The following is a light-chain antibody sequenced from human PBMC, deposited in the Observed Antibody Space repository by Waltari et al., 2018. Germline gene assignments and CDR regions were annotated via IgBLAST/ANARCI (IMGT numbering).Light chain of an antibody. CDR1: SSDVGTYNY. J-gene: IGLJ1*01. Sequence: QSALTQPRSVSGSPGQSVTISCPGTSSDVGTYNYVSWYQQHPGKAPKLIIYDVTKRPSGVPDRFSGSKSDNTASLTISGLQAEDEADYYCCSYAGTYTWVFGTGTKVTVL. CDR2: DVT. V-gene: IGLV2-11*01. CDR3: CSYAGTYTWV.